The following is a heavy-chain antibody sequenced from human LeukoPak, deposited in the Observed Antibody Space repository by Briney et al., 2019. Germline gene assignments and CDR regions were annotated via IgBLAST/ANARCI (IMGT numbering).Heavy chain of an antibody. J-gene: IGHJ4*02. CDR2: ISAYNGNT. CDR1: DYTFTSYG. CDR3: ARALANSGSYAYYFDY. D-gene: IGHD1-26*01. V-gene: IGHV1-18*01. Sequence: ASVKVSCKASDYTFTSYGFSWVRQAPGQGLEWMGWISAYNGNTKYAQKLQGRVTMTTDTPTSTAYMELRSLRSDDTAVYYCARALANSGSYAYYFDYWGQGTLVTVSS.